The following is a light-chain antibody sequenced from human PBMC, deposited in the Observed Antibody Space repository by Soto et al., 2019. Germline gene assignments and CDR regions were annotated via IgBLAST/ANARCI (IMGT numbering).Light chain of an antibody. CDR1: SSDVGGYNY. J-gene: IGLJ1*01. CDR2: EVS. V-gene: IGLV2-14*01. CDR3: SSYTSSSRYV. Sequence: QSALTQPASVSGSLGQSITISCTGTSSDVGGYNYVSWYQQHPGKAPKLMIYEVSNRPSGVSNRFSGSKSGNTASLTISGLQAEDEADYYCSSYTSSSRYVFGTGTKVTVL.